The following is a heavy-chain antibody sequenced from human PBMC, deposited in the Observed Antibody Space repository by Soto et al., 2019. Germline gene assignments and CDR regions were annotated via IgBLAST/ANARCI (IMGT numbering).Heavy chain of an antibody. Sequence: QVHLVQSGAEVKKPGASVKVSCKCSGYTFTSYGITWVRQAPGQGLEWMGWISAHNGNTDYAQKLQGTVTVTRDTSTSTAYMELRSLRSDDTAVYYCARGRYGDYWGQGALVTVSS. CDR1: GYTFTSYG. J-gene: IGHJ4*02. D-gene: IGHD1-1*01. CDR3: ARGRYGDY. CDR2: ISAHNGNT. V-gene: IGHV1-18*01.